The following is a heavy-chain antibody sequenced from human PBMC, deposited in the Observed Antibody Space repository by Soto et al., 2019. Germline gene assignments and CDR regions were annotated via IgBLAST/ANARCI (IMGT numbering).Heavy chain of an antibody. Sequence: GGSLRLSCAASGFTFSSYAMSWVRQAPGKGLEWVSAISGSGGSTYYADSVKGRFTISRDNAKNLAFLQMNSLRAEDTAVYYCAKYSGSYSFENWGQGTLVTVSS. V-gene: IGHV3-23*01. CDR1: GFTFSSYA. D-gene: IGHD1-26*01. CDR3: AKYSGSYSFEN. CDR2: ISGSGGST. J-gene: IGHJ4*02.